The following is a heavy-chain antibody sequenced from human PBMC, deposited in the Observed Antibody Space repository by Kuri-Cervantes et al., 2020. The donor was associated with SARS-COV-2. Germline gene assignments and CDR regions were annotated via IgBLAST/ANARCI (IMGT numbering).Heavy chain of an antibody. D-gene: IGHD4-17*01. J-gene: IGHJ6*03. V-gene: IGHV4-39*07. Sequence: SETLSLTCTVAGGSISSSSYYWGWIRQPPGKGLEWIGSIYYSGSTYYNPSLKSRVTISVDTSKNQFSLKLSSVTAADTAVYYCARDYGKDYYEYYLDVWGKGTTVTVSS. CDR2: IYYSGST. CDR1: GGSISSSSYY. CDR3: ARDYGKDYYEYYLDV.